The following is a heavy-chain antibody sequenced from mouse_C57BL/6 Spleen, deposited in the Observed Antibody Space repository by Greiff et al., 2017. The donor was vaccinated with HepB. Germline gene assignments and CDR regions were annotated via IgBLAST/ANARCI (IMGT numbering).Heavy chain of an antibody. D-gene: IGHD1-1*01. Sequence: VQLKESGPELVKPGASVKISCKASGYSFTDYNMNWVKQSNGKSLEWIGVINPNYGTTSYNQKFKGKATLTVDQSSSTAYMQLNSLTSEDSAVYYCARWGYGSSPDYYAMDYWGQGTSVTVSS. CDR1: GYSFTDYN. V-gene: IGHV1-39*01. CDR3: ARWGYGSSPDYYAMDY. J-gene: IGHJ4*01. CDR2: INPNYGTT.